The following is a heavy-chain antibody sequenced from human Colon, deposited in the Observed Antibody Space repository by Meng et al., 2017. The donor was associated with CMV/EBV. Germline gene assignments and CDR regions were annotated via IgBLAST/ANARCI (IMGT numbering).Heavy chain of an antibody. Sequence: GTFSRSVIRWLRQAPGPGLEWMGRIIPIFGTANYAQKFQGRVTITTDESTSTAYMELSSLRSEDTAVYYCASGTYDFWSAPGYFDYWGQGTLVTVSS. J-gene: IGHJ4*02. V-gene: IGHV1-69*05. CDR2: IIPIFGTA. CDR3: ASGTYDFWSAPGYFDY. CDR1: GTFSRSV. D-gene: IGHD3-3*01.